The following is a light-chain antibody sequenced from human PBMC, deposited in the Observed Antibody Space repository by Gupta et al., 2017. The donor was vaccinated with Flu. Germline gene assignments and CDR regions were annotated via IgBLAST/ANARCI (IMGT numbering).Light chain of an antibody. CDR2: GDN. CDR1: DLIYYY. Sequence: SSELTQDPAVSVALGQTVRITCQGGDLIYYYASWYQQRPGQAPLLVIYGDNNRPSGIPDRFSASTSGNTSSLTITATRAEDEADDYCNSRDSHGVPWVFGGGTKLTVL. J-gene: IGLJ3*02. CDR3: NSRDSHGVPWV. V-gene: IGLV3-19*01.